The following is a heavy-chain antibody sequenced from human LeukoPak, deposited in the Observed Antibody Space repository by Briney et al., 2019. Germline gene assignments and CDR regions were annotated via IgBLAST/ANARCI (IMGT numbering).Heavy chain of an antibody. Sequence: ASVKVSCKASGYTFTSYDINWVRQATGQGLEWMGWMNPNSGNTGYAQKFQGRVTMARNTSISTAYMELSSLRSEDTAVYYCARENYGDYGFDYWGQGTLVTVSS. CDR3: ARENYGDYGFDY. J-gene: IGHJ4*02. CDR2: MNPNSGNT. V-gene: IGHV1-8*01. CDR1: GYTFTSYD. D-gene: IGHD4-17*01.